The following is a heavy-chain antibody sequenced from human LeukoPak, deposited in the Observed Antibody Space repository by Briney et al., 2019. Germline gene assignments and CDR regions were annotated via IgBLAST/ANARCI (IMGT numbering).Heavy chain of an antibody. D-gene: IGHD6-13*01. CDR1: GFIFSNYW. CDR2: IKKDGSET. J-gene: IGHJ4*02. Sequence: GGSLRLSRAASGFIFSNYWMSWVRQVPGKGLEWVGNIKKDGSETYYVDSVKGRFIISRDNAKNSLFLQMNSLRAEDTAVYYCARDRGLGSNAWYFPLDFWGQGTLVTVSS. V-gene: IGHV3-7*01. CDR3: ARDRGLGSNAWYFPLDF.